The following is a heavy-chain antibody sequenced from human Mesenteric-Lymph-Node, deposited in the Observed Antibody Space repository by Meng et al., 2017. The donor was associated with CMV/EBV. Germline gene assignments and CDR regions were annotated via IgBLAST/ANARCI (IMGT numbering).Heavy chain of an antibody. Sequence: FRSYAISWVRQAPGQGLEWMGGIIPIFGTANYAQKFQGRVTITTDESTSTAYMELSSLRSEDTAVYYCARAPDGYNQYYYYYGMDVWGQGTTVTVSS. D-gene: IGHD5-24*01. J-gene: IGHJ6*02. V-gene: IGHV1-69*05. CDR2: IIPIFGTA. CDR1: FRSYA. CDR3: ARAPDGYNQYYYYYGMDV.